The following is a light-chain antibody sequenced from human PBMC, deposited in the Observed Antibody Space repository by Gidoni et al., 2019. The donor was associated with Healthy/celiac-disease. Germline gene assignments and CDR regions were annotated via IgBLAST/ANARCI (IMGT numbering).Light chain of an antibody. CDR3: AAWDDSLNGVV. CDR1: SSNIGSNT. V-gene: IGLV1-44*01. J-gene: IGLJ2*01. CDR2: SNN. Sequence: QSVLPQPPSASGTPGQRVTISCSGSSSNIGSNTGNWYQQLPGTAPKLLIYSNNQRPPGVPDRFSGSKSGTSASLAISGLQSEDEADYYCAAWDDSLNGVVFGGGTKLTVL.